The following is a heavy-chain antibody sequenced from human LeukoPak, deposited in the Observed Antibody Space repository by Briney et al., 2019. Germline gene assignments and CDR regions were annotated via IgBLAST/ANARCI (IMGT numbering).Heavy chain of an antibody. CDR3: ARKDAIFYYYGMDV. D-gene: IGHD2-8*01. CDR2: MNPNSGNT. J-gene: IGHJ6*02. CDR1: GYTFTSYD. V-gene: IGHV1-8*01. Sequence: GASVKVSCEASGYTFTSYDINWVRQATGQGLEWMGWMNPNSGNTGYAQKFQGRVTMTRNTSISTAYMELSSLRSEDTAVYYCARKDAIFYYYGMDVWGQGTTVTVSS.